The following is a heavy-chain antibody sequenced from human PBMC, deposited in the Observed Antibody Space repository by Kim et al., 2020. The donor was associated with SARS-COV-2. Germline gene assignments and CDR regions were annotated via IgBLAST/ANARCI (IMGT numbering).Heavy chain of an antibody. D-gene: IGHD5-18*01. Sequence: SVKVSCKASGCSFSSYAISWVRQAPGQGLEWMGGIIPIIGTANYAQKFQGRVTMTADKSTSTAYMELSSLRSDDTAVYYCARELCRGTSYGTYHYYGID. CDR3: ARELCRGTSYGTYHYYGID. J-gene: IGHJ6*01. CDR2: IIPIIGTA. CDR1: GCSFSSYA. V-gene: IGHV1-69*06.